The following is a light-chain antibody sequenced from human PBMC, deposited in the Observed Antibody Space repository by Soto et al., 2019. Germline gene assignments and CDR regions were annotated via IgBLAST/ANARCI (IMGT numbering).Light chain of an antibody. J-gene: IGKJ3*01. CDR2: GAS. Sequence: EVVLTQSXATLSVSPGERATLSCRASQTVGTNLAWYQQRPGQAPRLLIYGASTRATGIPARFSGSGSGSEFTLTISSLQSDDFAVYYCQQYNKWPLFTFGPGTRVDNK. CDR1: QTVGTN. CDR3: QQYNKWPLFT. V-gene: IGKV3-15*01.